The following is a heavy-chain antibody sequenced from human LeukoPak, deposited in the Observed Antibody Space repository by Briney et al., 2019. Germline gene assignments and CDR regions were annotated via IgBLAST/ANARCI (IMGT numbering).Heavy chain of an antibody. CDR1: GYTFTSFA. D-gene: IGHD3-10*01. J-gene: IGHJ4*02. CDR2: ISGLNGDT. Sequence: ASVKVSCKAAGYTFTSFAINWVRQAPGQGLEWRGWISGLNGDTNYAQKLQGRVTMTTDTSTTTAYMELRSLRSDDTAVYYCARDLTTMIRGVIGYWGQGTLVTVSS. V-gene: IGHV1-18*01. CDR3: ARDLTTMIRGVIGY.